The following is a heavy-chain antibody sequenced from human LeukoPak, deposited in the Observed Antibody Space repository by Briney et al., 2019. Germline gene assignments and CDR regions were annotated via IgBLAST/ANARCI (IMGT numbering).Heavy chain of an antibody. D-gene: IGHD3-22*01. V-gene: IGHV3-23*01. CDR3: AKNYDSSGYYPRDY. J-gene: IGHJ4*02. CDR1: GFTFSSYA. CDR2: ISGSGGSI. Sequence: PGGSLRLSCAASGFTFSSYAMSWVRQAPGKGLEWVSTISGSGGSIHYADSVKGRFTISRDNSKNTLYLQMNSLRAEDTAVYYCAKNYDSSGYYPRDYWGQGTLVTVSS.